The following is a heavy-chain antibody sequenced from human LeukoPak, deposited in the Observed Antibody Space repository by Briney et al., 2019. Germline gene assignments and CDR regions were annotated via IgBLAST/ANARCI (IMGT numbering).Heavy chain of an antibody. J-gene: IGHJ4*02. CDR2: ISAYNDNT. V-gene: IGHV1-18*01. CDR1: GYTFTSYG. Sequence: ASVKVSCKASGYTFTSYGISWVRQAPGQGLEWMGWISAYNDNTNYAQKLQGRVTMTTDTSTSTAYMELRSLRSDDTAVYYCARDGGPYDFWSGYLYYFDYWGQGTLVTVSS. CDR3: ARDGGPYDFWSGYLYYFDY. D-gene: IGHD3-3*01.